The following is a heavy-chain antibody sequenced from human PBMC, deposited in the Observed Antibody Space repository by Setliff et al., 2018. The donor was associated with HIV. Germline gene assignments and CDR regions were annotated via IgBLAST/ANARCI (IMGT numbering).Heavy chain of an antibody. CDR3: ARANWGPPSYFDY. CDR1: GGSIGTYR. J-gene: IGHJ4*02. Sequence: SETLSLTCAVSGGSIGTYRWNWIRQTPGKGLEWIGFISYSGTTDYNPSLKSRVTISVDTSKNQFSLKLSSVTAADTAVYYCARANWGPPSYFDYWGQGTLVTVSS. CDR2: ISYSGTT. D-gene: IGHD7-27*01. V-gene: IGHV4-59*01.